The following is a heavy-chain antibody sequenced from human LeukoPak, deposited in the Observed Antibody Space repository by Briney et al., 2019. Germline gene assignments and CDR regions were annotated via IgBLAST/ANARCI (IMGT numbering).Heavy chain of an antibody. D-gene: IGHD5-18*01. CDR2: IIPIFGTA. J-gene: IGHJ6*03. CDR1: GGTFSSYA. Sequence: GSSVKVSCKASGGTFSSYAISWVRQAPGQGLEWMGGIIPIFGTANYAQKFQGRVTITADESTSTAYMEPSSLRSEDTAVYYCARGYSYGIGAPYYYYYYMDVWGKGTTVTVSS. CDR3: ARGYSYGIGAPYYYYYYMDV. V-gene: IGHV1-69*01.